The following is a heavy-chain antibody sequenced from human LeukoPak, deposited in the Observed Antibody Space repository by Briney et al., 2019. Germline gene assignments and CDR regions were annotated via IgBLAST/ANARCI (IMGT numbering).Heavy chain of an antibody. Sequence: GGSLRLSCAASGFTFSGYTLHWVRQAPGTGLEWVAIISYDGNNKYYADSVKGRFTISRDNSKNTLYLQMNSLRAEDTAFYYCARDQKLWSSAEYFQHWGQGTLVTVSS. J-gene: IGHJ1*01. D-gene: IGHD5-18*01. CDR2: ISYDGNNK. CDR3: ARDQKLWSSAEYFQH. V-gene: IGHV3-30-3*01. CDR1: GFTFSGYT.